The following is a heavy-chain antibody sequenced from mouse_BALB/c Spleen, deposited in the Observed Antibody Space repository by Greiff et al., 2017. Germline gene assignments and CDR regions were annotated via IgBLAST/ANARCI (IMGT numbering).Heavy chain of an antibody. V-gene: IGHV14-3*02. Sequence: EVQLVESGAELVKPGASVKLSCTASGFNIKDTYMHWVKQRPEQGLEWIGRIDPANGNTKYDPKFQGKATITADTSSNTAYLQLSSLTSEDTAVYYCARDGNPSAWFAYWGQGTLVTVSA. D-gene: IGHD2-1*01. J-gene: IGHJ3*01. CDR2: IDPANGNT. CDR1: GFNIKDTY. CDR3: ARDGNPSAWFAY.